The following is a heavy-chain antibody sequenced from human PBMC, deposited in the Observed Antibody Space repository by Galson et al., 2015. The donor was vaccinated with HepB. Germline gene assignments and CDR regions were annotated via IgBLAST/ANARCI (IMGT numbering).Heavy chain of an antibody. Sequence: ALVKPTQTLTLTCTFSGFSLNPSGVGVSWIRQPPGKALEWLALIYWDDGKRYSPSLKSRLTITKDTSKNQVVLTMTNMDPVDTATYYCARDSTGYYYLDYWGQGTLVTVSS. D-gene: IGHD3-22*01. CDR3: ARDSTGYYYLDY. CDR2: IYWDDGK. V-gene: IGHV2-5*02. J-gene: IGHJ4*02. CDR1: GFSLNPSGVG.